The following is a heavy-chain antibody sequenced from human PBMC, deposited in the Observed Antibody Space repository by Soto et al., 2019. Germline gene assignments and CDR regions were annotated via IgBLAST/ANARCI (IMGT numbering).Heavy chain of an antibody. CDR1: GYTFTNYG. CDR3: PIEGQLGY. J-gene: IGHJ4*02. CDR2: ISGYNGNT. V-gene: IGHV1-18*01. Sequence: QVQLVQSGAEVKKPGASVKVSCKASGYTFTNYGFSWVRQAPGQGLEWMGWISGYNGNTNYAERLQGRVTMTTDTSTSTAYMDLKILRYDDTAVYYCPIEGQLGYWGQGTPVTVSS. D-gene: IGHD6-6*01.